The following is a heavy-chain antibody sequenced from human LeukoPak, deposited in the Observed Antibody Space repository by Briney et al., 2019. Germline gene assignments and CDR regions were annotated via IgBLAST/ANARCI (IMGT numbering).Heavy chain of an antibody. D-gene: IGHD5-24*01. V-gene: IGHV4-61*01. CDR1: GGSISSGSYY. CDR2: IFHSGFT. Sequence: SESLSPTCTVSGGSISSGSYYWSWIRQPPGKRLEWIGYIFHSGFTNYNPSLKSRVTVSIDTSKNQFSLKLSSVTAADTAVYYCARESRDDDWFDPWGQGILVTVSS. CDR3: ARESRDDDWFDP. J-gene: IGHJ5*02.